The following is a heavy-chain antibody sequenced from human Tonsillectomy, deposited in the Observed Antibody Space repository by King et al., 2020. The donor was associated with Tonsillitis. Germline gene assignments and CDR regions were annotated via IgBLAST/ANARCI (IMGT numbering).Heavy chain of an antibody. CDR2: IYHSGST. D-gene: IGHD2-15*01. J-gene: IGHJ4*02. V-gene: IGHV4-31*03. Sequence: VQLQESGPGLVKPSQTLSLTCTVSGVSITSGGYYWSWVRQHPGKGLEWIGEIYHSGSTYYNPPLRSRVTKSVDTSENQFSLKLTSVTAADTAVYYRAGSGATFDYWGQGTLVTVSS. CDR3: AGSGATFDY. CDR1: GVSITSGGYY.